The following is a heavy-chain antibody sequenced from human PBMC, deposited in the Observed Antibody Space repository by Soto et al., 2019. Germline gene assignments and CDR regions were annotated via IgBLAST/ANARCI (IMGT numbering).Heavy chain of an antibody. D-gene: IGHD3-22*01. Sequence: QVQLVQSGAEVKKPGASVKVSCKASGYTFTSYGFSWVRQAPGQGLEWMGWINAYNTYTDYAQNLHGRVTMTTDRSTSTAYMELRSLRSDDTSVYYCARDDSSGPGRFDPWGQGTLVTVSS. CDR2: INAYNTYT. CDR3: ARDDSSGPGRFDP. V-gene: IGHV1-18*01. CDR1: GYTFTSYG. J-gene: IGHJ5*02.